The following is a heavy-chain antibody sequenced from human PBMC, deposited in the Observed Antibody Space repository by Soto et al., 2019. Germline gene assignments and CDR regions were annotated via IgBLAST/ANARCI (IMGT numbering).Heavy chain of an antibody. CDR2: IIPIFGTA. CDR3: ARARFLEWSPRSKASYYYGMDV. V-gene: IGHV1-69*01. Sequence: QVQLVQSGAEVKKPGSSVKVSCKASGGTFSSYAISWVRQAPGQGLEWMGGIIPIFGTANYAQKFQGRVTITADESTSTAYMELSSLRSEDTAVYYCARARFLEWSPRSKASYYYGMDVWGQGTTVTVSS. CDR1: GGTFSSYA. D-gene: IGHD3-3*01. J-gene: IGHJ6*02.